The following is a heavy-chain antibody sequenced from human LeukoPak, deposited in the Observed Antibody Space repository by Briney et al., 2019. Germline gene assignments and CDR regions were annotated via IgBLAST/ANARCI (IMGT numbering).Heavy chain of an antibody. V-gene: IGHV4-59*01. J-gene: IGHJ4*02. CDR1: GGYMSSNY. CDR3: ARVRDRYGETDY. D-gene: IGHD3-10*01. Sequence: SETLSLTCTVSGGYMSSNYWGWIRRPPGKGLEWVGYIHHTRGATYSPSLRSRLSLSIDTSRNQFSLRLDSVTPADTAVYFCARVRDRYGETDYWGQGALVTVSS. CDR2: IHHTRGA.